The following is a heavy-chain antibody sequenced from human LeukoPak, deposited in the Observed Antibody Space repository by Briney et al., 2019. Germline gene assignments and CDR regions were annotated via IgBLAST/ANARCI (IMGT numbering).Heavy chain of an antibody. Sequence: GASVKVSCKASGGTFSSYAISWVRQAPGQGLEWMGGIIPIFGTANYAQKFQGRVTITAHESTSTAYMELSSLRSEDTAVYYCARGGTVTSPHYYYYYMDVWGKGTTVTVSS. V-gene: IGHV1-69*13. CDR3: ARGGTVTSPHYYYYYMDV. J-gene: IGHJ6*03. CDR1: GGTFSSYA. CDR2: IIPIFGTA. D-gene: IGHD4-11*01.